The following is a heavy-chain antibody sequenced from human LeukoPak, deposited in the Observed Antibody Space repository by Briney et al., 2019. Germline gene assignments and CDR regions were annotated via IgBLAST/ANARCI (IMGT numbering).Heavy chain of an antibody. D-gene: IGHD2-15*01. Sequence: SQTLSLTCVISGDSVSSNSAAWNWIRQSPSRGLEWLGKTYYRSKWYNDYAVSVKSRITINSDTSKNQFSLQLNSVTPEDTAVYYCARGFFNRGSCSSGDCYHWFDPWGQGTLVTVSS. CDR2: TYYRSKWYN. CDR3: ARGFFNRGSCSSGDCYHWFDP. J-gene: IGHJ5*02. V-gene: IGHV6-1*01. CDR1: GDSVSSNSAA.